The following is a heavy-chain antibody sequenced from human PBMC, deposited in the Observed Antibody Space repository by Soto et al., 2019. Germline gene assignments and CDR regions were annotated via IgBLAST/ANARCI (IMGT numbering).Heavy chain of an antibody. Sequence: GGSLRLSCAASGFTFSSYAMHWVRQAPGKGLEWVAVISYDGSNKYYADSVKGRFTISRDNSKNTLYLQMNSLRAEDTAVYYCARGGGQLARNRDFDYWGQGTLVTVSS. CDR1: GFTFSSYA. CDR2: ISYDGSNK. CDR3: ARGGGQLARNRDFDY. J-gene: IGHJ4*02. D-gene: IGHD6-6*01. V-gene: IGHV3-30-3*01.